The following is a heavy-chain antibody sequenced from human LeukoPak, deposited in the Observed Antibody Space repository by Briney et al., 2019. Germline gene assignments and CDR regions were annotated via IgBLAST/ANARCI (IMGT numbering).Heavy chain of an antibody. J-gene: IGHJ4*02. CDR1: GFTFSSYA. CDR2: ISGSGGST. V-gene: IGHV3-23*01. Sequence: GGSLRLSCAASGFTFSSYAMSWVRQAPGKGLECVSAISGSGGSTYYADSVKGRFTISRDNSKNTLYLQMNSLRAEDTAVYYCAKRETIPWSIAAPPGVLAFDYWGQGTLVTVSS. CDR3: AKRETIPWSIAAPPGVLAFDY. D-gene: IGHD6-6*01.